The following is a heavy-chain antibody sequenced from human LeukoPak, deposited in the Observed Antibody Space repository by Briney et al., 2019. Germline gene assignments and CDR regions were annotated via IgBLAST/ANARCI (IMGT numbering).Heavy chain of an antibody. V-gene: IGHV3-23*01. D-gene: IGHD3-10*01. CDR3: AKGGNYYGSGSPGGTFDY. Sequence: GGSLRLSCEASGFTFNSYGMSWVRQAPGKGLEWVSAIGGSGATTYYADSVKGRFTISRDNSKNTLYLQMNSLRAEDTAVYYCAKGGNYYGSGSPGGTFDYWGQGTLVTVSS. J-gene: IGHJ4*02. CDR1: GFTFNSYG. CDR2: IGGSGATT.